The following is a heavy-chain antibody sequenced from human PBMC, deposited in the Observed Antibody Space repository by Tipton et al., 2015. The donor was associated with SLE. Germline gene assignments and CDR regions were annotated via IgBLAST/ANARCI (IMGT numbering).Heavy chain of an antibody. CDR3: ARHRGSGWVLDAFDI. Sequence: LACAVYGGSLRDYYWSWIRQPPGKGLEWIGYIYYSGSTNYNPSLKSRVTISVDTSKNQFSLKLSSVTAADTAVYYCARHRGSGWVLDAFDIWGQGTMVTVSS. D-gene: IGHD6-19*01. J-gene: IGHJ3*02. CDR2: IYYSGST. V-gene: IGHV4-59*08. CDR1: GGSLRDYY.